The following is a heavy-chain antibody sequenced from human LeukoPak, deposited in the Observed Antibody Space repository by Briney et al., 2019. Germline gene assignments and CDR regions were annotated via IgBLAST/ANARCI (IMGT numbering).Heavy chain of an antibody. CDR2: ISYDGSNK. V-gene: IGHV3-30*04. CDR1: GFTFSSYA. CDR3: ARDRSQVPADLYYYYYGMDV. Sequence: GRSLRLSCAASGFTFSSYAMHWVRQAPGKGLEWVAVISYDGSNKYYADSVKGRFTISRDNSRNTLYLQMNSLRAEDTAVYYCARDRSQVPADLYYYYYGMDVWGKGTTVTVSS. J-gene: IGHJ6*04. D-gene: IGHD2-2*01.